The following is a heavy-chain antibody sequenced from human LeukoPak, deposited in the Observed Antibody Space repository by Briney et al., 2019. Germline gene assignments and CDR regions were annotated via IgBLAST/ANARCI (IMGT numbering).Heavy chain of an antibody. V-gene: IGHV4-39*01. CDR3: ARQGYRAAMADY. Sequence: SSETLSLTCTVSGGSISSSSYYWGWFPRPPGKGLEWIGSIYYSGSTYYNPSLKSRVTISVDTSKNQFSLKLSSVTAADTAVYYCARQGYRAAMADYWGQGTLVTVSS. CDR2: IYYSGST. D-gene: IGHD5-18*01. J-gene: IGHJ4*02. CDR1: GGSISSSSYY.